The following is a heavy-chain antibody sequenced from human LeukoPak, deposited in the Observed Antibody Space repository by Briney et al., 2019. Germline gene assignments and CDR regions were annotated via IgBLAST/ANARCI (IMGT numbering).Heavy chain of an antibody. J-gene: IGHJ1*01. D-gene: IGHD5-24*01. Sequence: SETLSLTCTVSGGSISSYYWSWIRQPPGKGLEWIGSIYYSGNTYYNPSLKSRVTISVDTSKNQFSLKLSSMTAADTAVYYCARHEERWLQLGSYFQHWGQGTLVTVSS. CDR3: ARHEERWLQLGSYFQH. V-gene: IGHV4-39*01. CDR1: GGSISSYY. CDR2: IYYSGNT.